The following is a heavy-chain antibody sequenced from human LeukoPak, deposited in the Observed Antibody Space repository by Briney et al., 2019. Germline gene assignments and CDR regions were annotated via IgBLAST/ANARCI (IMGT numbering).Heavy chain of an antibody. CDR1: GFTFRDFA. CDR2: ISSSGDST. V-gene: IGHV3-23*01. D-gene: IGHD4-17*01. J-gene: IGHJ5*02. CDR3: AKSPSGDRANWFDP. Sequence: PGGCLRLSCSASGFTFRDFAISWVRPAPGKGLGWVSTISSSGDSTFYADSVRGRFSISRDNSENRLYLQMDSLRAEDTAVYYCAKSPSGDRANWFDPWGEGTLVTVSS.